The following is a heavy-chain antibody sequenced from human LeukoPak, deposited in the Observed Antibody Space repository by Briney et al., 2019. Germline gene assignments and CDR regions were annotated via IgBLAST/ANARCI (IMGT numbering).Heavy chain of an antibody. J-gene: IGHJ5*02. V-gene: IGHV4-59*01. D-gene: IGHD6-13*01. Sequence: SETLSLTCTVSGGSISSYYWSWIRQPPGKGLEWIGYIYYSGSTNYNPSLKSRVTISVDTSKNQFSLKLSSVTAADTAVYYCARGLPAGEQLVLDWFDPWGQGTLVTVSS. CDR2: IYYSGST. CDR1: GGSISSYY. CDR3: ARGLPAGEQLVLDWFDP.